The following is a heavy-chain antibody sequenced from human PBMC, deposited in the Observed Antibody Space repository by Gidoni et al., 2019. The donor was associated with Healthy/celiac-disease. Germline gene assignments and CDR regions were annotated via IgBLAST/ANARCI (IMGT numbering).Heavy chain of an antibody. D-gene: IGHD4-17*01. CDR1: GFPFSRSC. J-gene: IGHJ1*01. CDR2: ISSSSSTI. Sequence: EVQLVESGGGFVQPVGSLRLSCAASGFPFSRSCMNWVRQAPGKGLECVSYISSSSSTIYYADSVKGRVTISRDNAKNSLELQMNSLRDEDTAVYYCAREGDYGDYAGDEYFQHWGQGTLVTVSS. V-gene: IGHV3-48*02. CDR3: AREGDYGDYAGDEYFQH.